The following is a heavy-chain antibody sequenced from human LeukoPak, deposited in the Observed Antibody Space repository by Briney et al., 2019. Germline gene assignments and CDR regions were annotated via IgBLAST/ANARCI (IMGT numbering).Heavy chain of an antibody. CDR2: IIPIFGTA. D-gene: IGHD6-19*01. CDR3: ARRAVAGPFDY. J-gene: IGHJ4*02. V-gene: IGHV1-69*05. CDR1: GGTFSSYA. Sequence: SVKVSCKATGGTFSSYAISWVRQAPGQGLEWMGGIIPIFGTANYAQKFQGRVTITTDGSTSTAYMELSSLRSEDTAVYYCARRAVAGPFDYWGQGTLVTVSS.